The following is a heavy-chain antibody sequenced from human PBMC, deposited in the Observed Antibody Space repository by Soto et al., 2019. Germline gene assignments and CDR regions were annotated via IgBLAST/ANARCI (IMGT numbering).Heavy chain of an antibody. D-gene: IGHD2-15*01. Sequence: GGSLSLSCAASGFTFSTYSMNWVRQAPGKGLEWIAYITSSISTIFYADSVKGRFTISRDNAKNSLYLQMNSLRDEDTSVYYCARDHGREGSFDPWGQGTLVTVSS. CDR1: GFTFSTYS. CDR3: ARDHGREGSFDP. J-gene: IGHJ5*02. V-gene: IGHV3-48*02. CDR2: ITSSISTI.